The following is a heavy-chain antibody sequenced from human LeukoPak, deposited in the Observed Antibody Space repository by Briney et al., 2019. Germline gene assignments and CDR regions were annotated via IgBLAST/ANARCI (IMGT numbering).Heavy chain of an antibody. V-gene: IGHV3-74*01. CDR3: AKSPLPYYYDSSGPHFDY. CDR2: ISGDGSIT. CDR1: GFIFSSYW. D-gene: IGHD3-22*01. Sequence: GGSLRLSCAASGFIFSSYWMHWVRQVPGKGLERVSRISGDGSITNYADSVKGRFTISRDNAKNTLYLQMNSLRAEDTAVYYCAKSPLPYYYDSSGPHFDYWGQGTLVTVSS. J-gene: IGHJ4*02.